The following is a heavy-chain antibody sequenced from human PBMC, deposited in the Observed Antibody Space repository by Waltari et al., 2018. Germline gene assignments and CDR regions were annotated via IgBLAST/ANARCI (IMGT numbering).Heavy chain of an antibody. D-gene: IGHD3-10*01. CDR2: IKEDGSEK. Sequence: EVQVVESGGGLVQPGGSLRLSCVASGFTFSTCWMSWVRQAPGKGLEWVANIKEDGSEKNYVDSVKGRFTISRDNAENSLYLQMNSLRVEDTAVYYCARGGQRFNPWGQGTLVTVSS. V-gene: IGHV3-7*01. CDR1: GFTFSTCW. J-gene: IGHJ5*02. CDR3: ARGGQRFNP.